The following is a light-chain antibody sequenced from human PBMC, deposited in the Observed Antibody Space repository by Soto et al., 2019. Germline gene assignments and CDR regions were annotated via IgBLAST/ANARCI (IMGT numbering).Light chain of an antibody. CDR2: DAS. J-gene: IGKJ1*01. CDR1: QSVSSSY. CDR3: QQYGSSPWT. Sequence: EIVLTQSPGTLSLSPGERATLSCRGSQSVSSSYLAWYQQKPGQAPRLLIYDASSRATGIPDRFSGSGSGTDFTLTNSRLEPEAFAVYYCQQYGSSPWTVGQGTKVEIK. V-gene: IGKV3-20*01.